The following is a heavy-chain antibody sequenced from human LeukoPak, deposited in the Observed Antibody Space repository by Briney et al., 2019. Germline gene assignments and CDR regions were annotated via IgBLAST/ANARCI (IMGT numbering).Heavy chain of an antibody. J-gene: IGHJ6*02. D-gene: IGHD2-2*02. CDR2: TYYGSKWYN. CDR1: GYSVCSKSVA. V-gene: IGHV6-1*01. CDR3: IRRYKVSSYYYGMDV. Sequence: SQTLSLTCAISGYSVCSKSVARNWIRQPPSRCLEWLGRTYYGSKWYNDYAVSLKSRITINPDTSKNQFSLQLNSVTPEDTAVYYCIRRYKVSSYYYGMDVWGQGTTVTVSS.